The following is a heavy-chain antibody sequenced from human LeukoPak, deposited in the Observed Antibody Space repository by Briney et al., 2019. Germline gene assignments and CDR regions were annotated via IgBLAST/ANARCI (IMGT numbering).Heavy chain of an antibody. CDR2: INHSGST. J-gene: IGHJ4*02. D-gene: IGHD6-6*01. Sequence: PSETLSLTCAVYGGSFSGYYWSWIRQPPGKGLEWIGEINHSGSTNYNPSLMSRVTISVDTSKNQFSLKLSSVTAADTAVYYCARGGGSSPGLIDYWGQGTLVTVSS. CDR3: ARGGGSSPGLIDY. V-gene: IGHV4-34*01. CDR1: GGSFSGYY.